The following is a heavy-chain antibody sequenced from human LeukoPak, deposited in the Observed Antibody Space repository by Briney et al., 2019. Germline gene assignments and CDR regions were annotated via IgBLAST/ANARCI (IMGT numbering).Heavy chain of an antibody. J-gene: IGHJ4*02. D-gene: IGHD2-15*01. CDR2: INPNGGST. V-gene: IGHV1-46*01. CDR3: ARGWLGVVAANNFDY. Sequence: ASVKVSCKASGYTFTSYSMQWVRQAPGQGLEWMGIINPNGGSTTYAQKFQGRVTMTTDTSTSTVYMELSSLRSEDTAVYYCARGWLGVVAANNFDYWGQGTLVTVSS. CDR1: GYTFTSYS.